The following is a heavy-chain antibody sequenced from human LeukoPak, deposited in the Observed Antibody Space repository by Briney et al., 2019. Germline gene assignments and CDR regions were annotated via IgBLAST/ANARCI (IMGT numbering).Heavy chain of an antibody. CDR2: IIPIFGTA. V-gene: IGHV1-69*05. D-gene: IGHD3-22*01. CDR3: ARGRYDSSGYCYYFEY. Sequence: SVKVSCKASGCTFSSYAINWVRQAPGQGLEWMGGIIPIFGTANYAQTFQDRVTITTDESTSTAYMELSSLRSEDTAVYYCARGRYDSSGYCYYFEYWGQGTLITVSS. J-gene: IGHJ4*02. CDR1: GCTFSSYA.